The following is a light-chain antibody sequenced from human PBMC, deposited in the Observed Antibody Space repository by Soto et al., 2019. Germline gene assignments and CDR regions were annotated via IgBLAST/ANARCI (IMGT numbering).Light chain of an antibody. CDR2: EVS. J-gene: IGLJ1*01. CDR1: SSDVGAYNY. Sequence: LTQPASVSGSPGQSITISCTGTSSDVGAYNYVSWYQQHPGKAPKLMIYEVSSRPSGVSNRFSGSKSGNTASLTISGLQAEDEADYYCSSYTSSSTPYVFGTGTKVTVL. CDR3: SSYTSSSTPYV. V-gene: IGLV2-14*01.